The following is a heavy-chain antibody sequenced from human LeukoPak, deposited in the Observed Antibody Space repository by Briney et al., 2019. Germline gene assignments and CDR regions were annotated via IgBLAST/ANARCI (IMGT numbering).Heavy chain of an antibody. J-gene: IGHJ6*03. V-gene: IGHV4-39*07. CDR3: TRAASSGPLFTYHMDV. D-gene: IGHD3-22*01. CDR2: IYYSGST. Sequence: SETLSLACTVSGGSISSSSYYWGWIRQPPGKGLEWIGSIYYSGSTYYNPSLKSRATISVDTSKNQFSLKLTSVTAADTAVYYCTRAASSGPLFTYHMDVWGKGTTVTVSS. CDR1: GGSISSSSYY.